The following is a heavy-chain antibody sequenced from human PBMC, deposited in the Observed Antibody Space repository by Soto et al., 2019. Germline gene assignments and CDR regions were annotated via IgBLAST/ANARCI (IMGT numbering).Heavy chain of an antibody. CDR2: INPSGGST. J-gene: IGHJ4*02. V-gene: IGHV1-46*01. Sequence: QVQLVQSGAEVKKPGASVKVSCKASGYTFTRYYMHWVRQAPGQGLEWMGIINPSGGSTSYAQKSQGRVPMPRDTPASTVYRGLSGLRSEDTAVNYWAKGLSPGGGAFAYWGRGTLV. D-gene: IGHD3-16*01. CDR1: GYTFTRYY. CDR3: AKGLSPGGGAFAY.